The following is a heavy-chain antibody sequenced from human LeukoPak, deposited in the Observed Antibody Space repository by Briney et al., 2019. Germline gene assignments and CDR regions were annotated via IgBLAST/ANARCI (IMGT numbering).Heavy chain of an antibody. V-gene: IGHV4-59*01. Sequence: TPSETLSLTCTVSGGSISSYYWSWIRQPPGKGLEWIGYIYYSGSTNYNPSLKSRVTISVDTSKNQFSLRLNSVTAADTAVYYCARDSADSNHYFDYWGQGTLVTVSS. J-gene: IGHJ4*02. D-gene: IGHD4-11*01. CDR1: GGSISSYY. CDR3: ARDSADSNHYFDY. CDR2: IYYSGST.